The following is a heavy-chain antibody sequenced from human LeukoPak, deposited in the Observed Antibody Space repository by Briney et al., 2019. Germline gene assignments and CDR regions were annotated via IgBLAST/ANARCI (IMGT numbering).Heavy chain of an antibody. CDR1: GFTFSSYA. D-gene: IGHD3-10*01. CDR2: ISYDGSNK. V-gene: IGHV3-30*04. CDR3: ARDRDSGSGSLDY. J-gene: IGHJ4*02. Sequence: GGSLRLSCAASGFTFSSYAMHWVRQVPGKGLEWVAVISYDGSNKYYADSVKGRFTISRDNSKNTLYLQMNSLRAEDTAVYYCARDRDSGSGSLDYWGQGTLVTVSS.